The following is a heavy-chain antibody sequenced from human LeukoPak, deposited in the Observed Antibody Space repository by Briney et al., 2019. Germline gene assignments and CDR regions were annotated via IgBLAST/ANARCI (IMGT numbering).Heavy chain of an antibody. CDR2: INHSGST. CDR3: ATYYYGSGSTELNWFDP. V-gene: IGHV4-34*01. J-gene: IGHJ5*02. Sequence: SETLSLSCAVYGGSFSGYYWSWIRQPPGKGLGWIGEINHSGSTNYNPSLKSRVTISVDTSKNQFSLKLSSVTAADTAVYYCATYYYGSGSTELNWFDPWGQGTLVTVSS. D-gene: IGHD3-10*01. CDR1: GGSFSGYY.